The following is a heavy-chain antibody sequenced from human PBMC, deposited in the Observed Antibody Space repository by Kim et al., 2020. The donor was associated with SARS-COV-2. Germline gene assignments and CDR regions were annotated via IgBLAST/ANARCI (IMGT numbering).Heavy chain of an antibody. D-gene: IGHD3-16*01. CDR1: GYTFTSYY. J-gene: IGHJ6*02. V-gene: IGHV1-46*01. CDR3: ARALPMGVGYYYYGMDV. CDR2: INPSGGST. Sequence: ASVKVSCKASGYTFTSYYMHWVRQAPGQGLEWMGIINPSGGSTSYAQKFQGRVTMTRDTSTSTVYMELSSLRSEDTAVYYCARALPMGVGYYYYGMDVWGQGTTVTVSS.